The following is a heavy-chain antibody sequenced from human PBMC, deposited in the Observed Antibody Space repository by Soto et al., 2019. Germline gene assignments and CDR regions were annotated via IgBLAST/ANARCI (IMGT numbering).Heavy chain of an antibody. CDR2: IKVDGSDK. J-gene: IGHJ5*02. D-gene: IGHD1-1*01. CDR1: GFTFSSDW. V-gene: IGHV3-7*01. CDR3: ARDSFATGSLDP. Sequence: GGSLILSCAASGFTFSSDWMTWVRQAPGKGLEWVANIKVDGSDKYYADSVKGRFTISRDNAKNSLYLQMNSLTAEDTAVYHGARDSFATGSLDP.